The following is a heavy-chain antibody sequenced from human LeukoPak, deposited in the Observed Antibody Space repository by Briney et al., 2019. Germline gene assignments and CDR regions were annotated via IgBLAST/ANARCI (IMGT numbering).Heavy chain of an antibody. CDR1: GYTFTGYY. Sequence: ASVKVSCKASGYTFTGYYIHWVRQAPGQGLEWMGWINPNNGGTNYAQKFQGRVTMTRDTSISTAYVELSSLRSDDTAVYYCARATSWDGYNSWGKGTLVIVSS. D-gene: IGHD5-24*01. CDR2: INPNNGGT. J-gene: IGHJ4*02. CDR3: ARATSWDGYNS. V-gene: IGHV1-2*02.